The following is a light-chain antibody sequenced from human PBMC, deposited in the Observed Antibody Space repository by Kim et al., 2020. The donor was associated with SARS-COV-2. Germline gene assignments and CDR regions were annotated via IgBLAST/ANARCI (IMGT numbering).Light chain of an antibody. CDR2: KAS. Sequence: IQLTQSPSTLSASVGDRVTITCRASQSISTWLAWYQQKPGKAPKVLMFKASSLESGVPSRFSGGGSGTEFTLTISSLQPDDFATYYCQHYNSYSGTFGQGTKVDIK. CDR1: QSISTW. J-gene: IGKJ1*01. CDR3: QHYNSYSGT. V-gene: IGKV1-5*03.